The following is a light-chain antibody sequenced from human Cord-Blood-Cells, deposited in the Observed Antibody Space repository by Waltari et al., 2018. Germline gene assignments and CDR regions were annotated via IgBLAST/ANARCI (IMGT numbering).Light chain of an antibody. J-gene: IGKJ2*01. CDR1: PSVSSY. V-gene: IGKV3-11*01. CDR3: QQRSNWAGT. CDR2: DAS. Sequence: IVFTQSPATLSLSPGERATLPCRASPSVSSYLACYQQKPGQAPRLLTYDASNRATGIPARFSGSGSGTDFTLTISSLEPEDFAFYYCQQRSNWAGTFGQGTNLEIK.